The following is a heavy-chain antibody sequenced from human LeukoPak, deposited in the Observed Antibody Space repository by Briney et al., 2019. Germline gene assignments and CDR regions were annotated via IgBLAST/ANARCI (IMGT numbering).Heavy chain of an antibody. Sequence: GGSLRLSCAASGFTFSNYWMSCVPQAPGKGREWVANIKYYGGEKYYADTVMGRFTISRDNTKNTLYLKMNSLRAEDRAVYYCARVARTYYDSSGYYPPVGAFDIWGQGTMVTVSS. J-gene: IGHJ3*02. D-gene: IGHD3-22*01. CDR2: IKYYGGEK. V-gene: IGHV3-7*01. CDR3: ARVARTYYDSSGYYPPVGAFDI. CDR1: GFTFSNYW.